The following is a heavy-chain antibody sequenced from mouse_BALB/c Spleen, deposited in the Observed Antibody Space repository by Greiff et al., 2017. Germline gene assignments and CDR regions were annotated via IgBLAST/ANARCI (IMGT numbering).Heavy chain of an antibody. Sequence: EVQGVESGGGLVKPGGSLKLSCAASGFTFSSYAMSWVRQTPEKRLEWVATISSGGSTYYPDSVKGRFTISRDNAKNTLYLQMSSLKSEDTAMYYCARETGYYAMDYWGQGTSVTVSS. D-gene: IGHD4-1*01. J-gene: IGHJ4*01. CDR2: ISSGGST. CDR3: ARETGYYAMDY. CDR1: GFTFSSYA. V-gene: IGHV5-6-4*01.